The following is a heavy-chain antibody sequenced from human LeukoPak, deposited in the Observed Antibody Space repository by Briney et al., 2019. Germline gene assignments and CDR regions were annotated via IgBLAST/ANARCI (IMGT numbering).Heavy chain of an antibody. J-gene: IGHJ4*02. V-gene: IGHV4-38-2*02. CDR1: GYSISNGYY. CDR3: ARGLDLLDY. D-gene: IGHD3-9*01. Sequence: ASETLSLTCTVSGYSISNGYYWAWIRQPPGKGLEWIGNIYHSGNPFYNPSLKSRVTISVDTSKNQFSLKLSSVTAADTAVYYCARGLDLLDYWGQGTLVTVSS. CDR2: IYHSGNP.